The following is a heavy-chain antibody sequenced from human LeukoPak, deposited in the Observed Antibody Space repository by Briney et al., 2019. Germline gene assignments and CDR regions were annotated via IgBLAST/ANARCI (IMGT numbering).Heavy chain of an antibody. J-gene: IGHJ4*02. CDR1: GNRFISYW. CDR3: ARSIAVAGVYYFDY. V-gene: IGHV5-51*01. Sequence: GESLKISCKGSGNRFISYWIGWVRQMPGKGLEWMGIIDPGDSDTRYSPSFQGQVTISADKSISTAYLQWSSLKASDTAMYYCARSIAVAGVYYFDYWGQGTLVTVSS. D-gene: IGHD6-19*01. CDR2: IDPGDSDT.